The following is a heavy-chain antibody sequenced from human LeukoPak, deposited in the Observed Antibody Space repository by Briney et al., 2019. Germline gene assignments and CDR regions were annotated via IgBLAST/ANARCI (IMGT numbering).Heavy chain of an antibody. J-gene: IGHJ4*02. CDR2: ISGYNGNT. CDR3: ARDEVAAAGKRVDY. V-gene: IGHV1-18*01. D-gene: IGHD6-25*01. CDR1: GYTFTTHG. Sequence: EASVKVSCKASGYTFTTHGISWVRQAPGQGLEWMGWISGYNGNTNYAQKFQGRVTMTTDTSTSTAYMEVRSLRSDDTAVYYCARDEVAAAGKRVDYWGQGTLVTVSS.